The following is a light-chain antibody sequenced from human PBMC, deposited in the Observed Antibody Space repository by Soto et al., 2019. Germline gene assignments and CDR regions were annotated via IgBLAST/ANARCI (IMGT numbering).Light chain of an antibody. CDR3: QQYNSYSWT. J-gene: IGKJ1*01. CDR2: DAS. V-gene: IGKV1-5*01. Sequence: DIQMTQSPSTLSASVGDRVTITCRASQSVRSWLAWYQQKPGRAPKFLIYDASSLESGVPSRFSGSGSGTEFTLTISSLQPDDFATYYCQQYNSYSWTFGQGTMVDVK. CDR1: QSVRSW.